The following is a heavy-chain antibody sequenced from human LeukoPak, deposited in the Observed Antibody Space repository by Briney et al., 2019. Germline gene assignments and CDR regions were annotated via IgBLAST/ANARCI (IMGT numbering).Heavy chain of an antibody. CDR2: ISSSSSSI. CDR3: ARSGYNWNDVIFFDY. D-gene: IGHD1-1*01. V-gene: IGHV3-11*04. Sequence: PGGSLRLSCAASGFTFSDYYMSWIRQAPGKGLEWVSSISSSSSSIYYADSVKGRFTISRDNAKNSLYLQMNSLRAEDTAVYYCARSGYNWNDVIFFDYWGQGTLVTVSS. J-gene: IGHJ4*02. CDR1: GFTFSDYY.